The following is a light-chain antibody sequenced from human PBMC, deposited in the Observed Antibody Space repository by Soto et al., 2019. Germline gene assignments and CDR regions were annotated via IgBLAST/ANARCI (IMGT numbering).Light chain of an antibody. J-gene: IGKJ2*01. CDR2: KAS. V-gene: IGKV1-5*03. CDR1: QSITRW. Sequence: IQMTQPPSTLSASVGDRVTITCRASQSITRWLAWDQQKPGNATNLLVSKASILDGGVTLRFSGSGSGTDFTLAISRLQPDDFATYDCQQCISYPFSFGQGPKL. CDR3: QQCISYPFS.